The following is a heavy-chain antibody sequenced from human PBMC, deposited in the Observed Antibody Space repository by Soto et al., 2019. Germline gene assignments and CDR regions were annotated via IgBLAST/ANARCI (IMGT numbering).Heavy chain of an antibody. CDR1: GFTFSSYG. V-gene: IGHV3-30*18. CDR2: ISYDGSNK. J-gene: IGHJ4*02. D-gene: IGHD6-19*01. Sequence: QVQLVESGGGVVQPGRSLRLSCAASGFTFSSYGMHWVRQAPGKGLEWVAVISYDGSNKYYADSVKGRFTISRDNSKNTLYLQMNSLRAEDTAVYYCAKDIAVAGTPTLGSDDWGQGTLVTVSS. CDR3: AKDIAVAGTPTLGSDD.